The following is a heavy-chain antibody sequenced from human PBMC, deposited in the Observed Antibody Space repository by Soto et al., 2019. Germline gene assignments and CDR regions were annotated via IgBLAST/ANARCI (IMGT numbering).Heavy chain of an antibody. CDR1: GGTFSSYA. Sequence: SVKVSCKASGGTFSSYAISWVRQAPGQGLEWMGGIIPIFGTANYAQKFQGRVTITADESTSTAYMELSSLRSEDTAVYYCAREGRWAYYYDSESRFDPWGQGTLVTVSS. J-gene: IGHJ5*02. D-gene: IGHD3-22*01. CDR2: IIPIFGTA. CDR3: AREGRWAYYYDSESRFDP. V-gene: IGHV1-69*13.